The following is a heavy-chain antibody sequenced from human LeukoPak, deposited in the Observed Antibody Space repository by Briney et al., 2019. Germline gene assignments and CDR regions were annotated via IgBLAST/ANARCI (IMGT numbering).Heavy chain of an antibody. D-gene: IGHD6-13*01. J-gene: IGHJ6*02. CDR2: INAGNGNT. V-gene: IGHV1-3*01. CDR1: GYTFISYT. Sequence: ASVKVPCKASGYTFISYTLHWVRQAPGQRLEWMGWINAGNGNTKYSQKFQGRVTFTRDTSASTAYMELSSLRSEDTAMYYCARLGDHIAAAGPRDYYGMDVWGQGTTVTVSS. CDR3: ARLGDHIAAAGPRDYYGMDV.